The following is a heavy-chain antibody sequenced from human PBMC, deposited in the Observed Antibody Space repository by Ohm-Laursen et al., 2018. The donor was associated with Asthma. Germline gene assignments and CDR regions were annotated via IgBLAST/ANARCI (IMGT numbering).Heavy chain of an antibody. CDR2: ISSSSSTI. Sequence: SLRLSCAASGFTFSSYAMHWVRQAPGKGLEWVSYISSSSSTIYYADSVKGRFTISRDNAKNSLYLQMNSLRAEDTAVYYCARESGYPYFDYWGQGTLVTVSS. D-gene: IGHD3-22*01. J-gene: IGHJ4*02. CDR1: GFTFSSYA. V-gene: IGHV3-48*01. CDR3: ARESGYPYFDY.